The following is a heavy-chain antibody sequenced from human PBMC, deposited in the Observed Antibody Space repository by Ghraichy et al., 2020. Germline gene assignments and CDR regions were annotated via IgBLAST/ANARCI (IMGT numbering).Heavy chain of an antibody. Sequence: SETLSLTCDVYGGSFSGYYWSWIRQPPGKGLEWIGEINHSGSTNYNPSLKSRVTISVDTSKNQFSLKLSSVTAADTAVYYCAGGYCSGGSCYPLDYWAREPWSPSPQ. D-gene: IGHD2-15*01. V-gene: IGHV4-34*01. CDR3: AGGYCSGGSCYPLDY. CDR2: INHSGST. CDR1: GGSFSGYY. J-gene: IGHJ4*02.